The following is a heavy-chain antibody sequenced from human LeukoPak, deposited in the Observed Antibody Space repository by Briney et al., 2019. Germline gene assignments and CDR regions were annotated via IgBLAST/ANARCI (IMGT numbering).Heavy chain of an antibody. V-gene: IGHV4-34*01. J-gene: IGHJ4*02. CDR2: INHSGST. D-gene: IGHD4-11*01. Sequence: PSETLSLTCAVYGGSFSGYYWSWIRQPPGKGLEWIGEINHSGSTNYNPSLRSRVTISVDTSKNQFSLKLSSVTAADTAVYYCARRYYDYINYDYWGQGTLVTVSS. CDR3: ARRYYDYINYDY. CDR1: GGSFSGYY.